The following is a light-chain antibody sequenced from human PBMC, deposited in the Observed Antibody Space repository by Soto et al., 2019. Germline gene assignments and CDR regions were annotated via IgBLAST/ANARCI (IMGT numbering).Light chain of an antibody. CDR2: HAS. CDR3: QQSDNLPLT. Sequence: DTQMTQSPSSLSASVGDRVTITCQASQGIAKYLHWYQQKPGKAPKLLIYHASNLQTGVPSRFSGSGSRPEFTLTISRLQPEAIATYFCQQSDNLPLTFGGGTTVEIK. V-gene: IGKV1-33*01. CDR1: QGIAKY. J-gene: IGKJ4*01.